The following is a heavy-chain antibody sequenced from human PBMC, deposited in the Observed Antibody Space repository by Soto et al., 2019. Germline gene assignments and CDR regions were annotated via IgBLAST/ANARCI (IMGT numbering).Heavy chain of an antibody. D-gene: IGHD2-15*01. Sequence: GGSLRLSCAASGFIFNNAWMSWVRQAPGKGLEWVSAISGSGGSTYYADSVKGRFTISRDNSKNTLYLQMNSLRAEDTAVYYCAKDRIPVVAATFDYWGQGTLVTVSS. J-gene: IGHJ4*02. CDR3: AKDRIPVVAATFDY. CDR2: ISGSGGST. CDR1: GFIFNNAW. V-gene: IGHV3-23*01.